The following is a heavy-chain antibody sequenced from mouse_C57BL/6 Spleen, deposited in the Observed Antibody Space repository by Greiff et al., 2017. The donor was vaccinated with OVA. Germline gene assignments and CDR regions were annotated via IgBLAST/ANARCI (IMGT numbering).Heavy chain of an antibody. CDR1: GFTFSNYW. CDR3: TVGGYFDV. CDR2: IRLKSDNYAT. Sequence: EVKLVESGGGLVQPGGSMKLSCVASGFTFSNYWMNWVRQSPEKGLEWVAQIRLKSDNYATPYAESVKGRFTISRDDSKGSVYLQMNNLRAEDTGIYYCTVGGYFDVWGTGTTVTVSS. J-gene: IGHJ1*03. V-gene: IGHV6-3*01.